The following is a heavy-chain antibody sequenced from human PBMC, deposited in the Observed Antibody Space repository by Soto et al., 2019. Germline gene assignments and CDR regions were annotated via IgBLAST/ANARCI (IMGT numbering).Heavy chain of an antibody. J-gene: IGHJ6*03. CDR2: IYPGDSDT. Sequence: PGESLKISCKGSGYSFTSYWIGWVRQMPGKGLEWMGIIYPGDSDTRYSPSFQGQVTISADKSISTAYLQWSSLKASDTAMYYCARLTITIFDGAEGDYYMDVWGKGTTVTVSS. CDR3: ARLTITIFDGAEGDYYMDV. D-gene: IGHD3-3*01. V-gene: IGHV5-51*01. CDR1: GYSFTSYW.